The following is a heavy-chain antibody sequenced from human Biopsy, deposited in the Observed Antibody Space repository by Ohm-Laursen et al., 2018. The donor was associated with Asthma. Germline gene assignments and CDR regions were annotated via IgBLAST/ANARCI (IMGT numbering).Heavy chain of an antibody. CDR2: ISVYNGNT. CDR3: ARAVDYSHYYGIDV. CDR1: GYTFNSAG. V-gene: IGHV1-18*01. Sequence: ASVKVSCKASGYTFNSAGITWVRQAPGQGLEWMGWISVYNGNTKVAQKLQDRVTMTTDTSTSAAYMELRSLRSDDTAVYFCARAVDYSHYYGIDVWGQGTTVTVS. J-gene: IGHJ6*02. D-gene: IGHD3-10*01.